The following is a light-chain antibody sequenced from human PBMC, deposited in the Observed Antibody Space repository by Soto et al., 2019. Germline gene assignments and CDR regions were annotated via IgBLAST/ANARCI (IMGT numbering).Light chain of an antibody. CDR1: QSVSSN. J-gene: IGKJ2*01. CDR3: QQYNKWPPYT. V-gene: IGKV3-15*01. CDR2: GAS. Sequence: EIVMTQSPDTLSVSPGERATLSCRASQSVSSNLAWYQQQPGQAPTLLIYGASSRATAIPARFSGSGCGTEFPLTISSLQSEEFAVYYCQQYNKWPPYTFGQGTKVEIK.